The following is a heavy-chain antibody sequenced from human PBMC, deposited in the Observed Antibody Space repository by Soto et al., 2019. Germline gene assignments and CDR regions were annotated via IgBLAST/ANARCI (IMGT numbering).Heavy chain of an antibody. V-gene: IGHV4-59*01. CDR2: IHYSGST. CDR3: ARDSREWGPQLVGQLDH. J-gene: IGHJ4*02. CDR1: GGSISNYF. Sequence: QVQLQESGPGLVKASETLSLTCSVSGGSISNYFWSWIRQSPGRGLEWIGYIHYSGSTNYNPSLKSRVTMSVDTSKMQFSLKLSAVTAADTAVYFCARDSREWGPQLVGQLDHWGRGTLVTVSS. D-gene: IGHD6-13*01.